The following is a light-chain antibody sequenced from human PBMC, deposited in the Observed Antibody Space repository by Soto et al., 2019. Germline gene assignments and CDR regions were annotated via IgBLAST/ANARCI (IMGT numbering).Light chain of an antibody. CDR3: QQYDNWPPYT. Sequence: EILMTQSPTTLSVSPGERATLSCRASQSISLNLAWFQQKPGQAPRLLISGASSRATGVPARFSGSGSGTEFTLTISSLQSEDFAVYYCQQYDNWPPYTFGPGTKLEIK. CDR2: GAS. CDR1: QSISLN. V-gene: IGKV3-15*01. J-gene: IGKJ2*01.